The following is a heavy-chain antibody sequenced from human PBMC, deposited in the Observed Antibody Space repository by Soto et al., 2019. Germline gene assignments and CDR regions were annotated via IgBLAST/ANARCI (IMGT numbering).Heavy chain of an antibody. Sequence: EVQLVESGGGFVQPGGSLRLSCAASGFTFSTDSMHWVRQAPGKGLEWVSYISGSSTTIYYADSVKGRFTISRDNAKSSLNLQMDSLRDEDTAVYYCARRGYSYGPTIDYWGQGTLVTVSS. CDR3: ARRGYSYGPTIDY. D-gene: IGHD5-18*01. CDR1: GFTFSTDS. J-gene: IGHJ4*02. CDR2: ISGSSTTI. V-gene: IGHV3-48*02.